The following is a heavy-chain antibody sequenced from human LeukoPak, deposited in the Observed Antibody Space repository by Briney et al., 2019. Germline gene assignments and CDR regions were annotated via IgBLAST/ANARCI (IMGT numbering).Heavy chain of an antibody. D-gene: IGHD5-18*01. Sequence: ETLSLTCTVSGGSISRYYWSWIRQTPGKGLEWIGYIHYSGTTNYSPSLKGRVTISVDTSKNQFSLKLTSVTAAYTGVYYCASGYTYDAWGQGTLVTVSS. CDR1: GGSISRYY. V-gene: IGHV4-59*01. J-gene: IGHJ4*02. CDR2: IHYSGTT. CDR3: ASGYTYDA.